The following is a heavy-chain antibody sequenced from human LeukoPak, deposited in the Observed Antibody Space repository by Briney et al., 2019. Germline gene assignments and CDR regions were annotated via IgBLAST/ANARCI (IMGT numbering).Heavy chain of an antibody. V-gene: IGHV3-23*01. J-gene: IGHJ6*02. CDR1: GFTFSTYA. CDR2: ISGSGATT. Sequence: GGSLRLSCAASGFTFSTYAMSWVRQAPGKGLEWVSVISGSGATTDYADSAMGRFTISRDNSKNTLYLQLDSLRAEDTAVYFCAKGLWGAYYYGMDVWGQGTTVTVSS. D-gene: IGHD3-16*01. CDR3: AKGLWGAYYYGMDV.